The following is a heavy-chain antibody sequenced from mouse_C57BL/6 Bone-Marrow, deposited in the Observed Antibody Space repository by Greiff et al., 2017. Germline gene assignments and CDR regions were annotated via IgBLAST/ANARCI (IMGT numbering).Heavy chain of an antibody. Sequence: VQLQQSGAELVRPGSSVKMSCKTSGYTFTSYGINWVKQRPGQGLEWIGYIYIGNGCTKYNEKFKGKATLTSDTSSSTAYMQLSSLTSEDSAIYFCARHYYGSIYFAYWGQGTTLTVSS. D-gene: IGHD1-1*01. CDR1: GYTFTSYG. CDR2: IYIGNGCT. J-gene: IGHJ2*01. CDR3: ARHYYGSIYFAY. V-gene: IGHV1-58*01.